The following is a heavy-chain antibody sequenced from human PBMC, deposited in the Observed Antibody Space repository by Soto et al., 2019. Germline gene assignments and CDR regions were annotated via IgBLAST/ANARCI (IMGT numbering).Heavy chain of an antibody. J-gene: IGHJ4*02. CDR3: ARDEGNCNYGY. D-gene: IGHD1-7*01. CDR1: GGSISNYY. CDR2: VYYSGST. V-gene: IGHV4-59*01. Sequence: SETLSLTCTVSGGSISNYYWSWIRQPPGKGLEWIGYVYYSGSTNYNPSLKSRVTILVDASKNQFSLRLTSVTAADTAVYYCARDEGNCNYGYWGQGTLVTVSS.